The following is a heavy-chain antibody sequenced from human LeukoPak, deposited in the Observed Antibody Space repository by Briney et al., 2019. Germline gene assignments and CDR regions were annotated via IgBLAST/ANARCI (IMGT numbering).Heavy chain of an antibody. CDR1: GGSISSYY. V-gene: IGHV4-59*08. D-gene: IGHD1-1*01. J-gene: IGHJ4*02. CDR2: ISYSGST. Sequence: PSETLSLTCAVSGGSISSYYWSWIRQPPGKGLEWIGYISYSGSTNYNPSLKSRVTISIDTSKNQFSLKLRSVTAADTAVYYCATWRTAKTGFDYWGQGTLVTVSS. CDR3: ATWRTAKTGFDY.